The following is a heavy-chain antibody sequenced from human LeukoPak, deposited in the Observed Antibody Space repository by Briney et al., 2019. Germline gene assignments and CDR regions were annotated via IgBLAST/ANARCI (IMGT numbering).Heavy chain of an antibody. CDR3: AKELQVTDYDAFDI. CDR2: IWYDESNK. CDR1: GFTFSSYG. D-gene: IGHD3-16*01. Sequence: GGSLRLSCAASGFTFSSYGMHWVRQAPGKGLEWVAVIWYDESNKYYADSVKGRFTISRDNSKNTLYLQMNSLRAEDTAVYYCAKELQVTDYDAFDIWGQGTMVTVSS. V-gene: IGHV3-33*06. J-gene: IGHJ3*02.